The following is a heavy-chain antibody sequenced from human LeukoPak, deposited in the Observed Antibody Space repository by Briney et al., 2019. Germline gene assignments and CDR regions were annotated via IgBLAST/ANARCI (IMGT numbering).Heavy chain of an antibody. CDR1: GYTFTGYY. V-gene: IGHV1-2*02. CDR2: INPNSGGT. Sequence: LGASVKVSCKASGYTFTGYYMHWVRQAPGQGLEWMGWINPNSGGTYYAQKFQGRVTMTRDTSISTAYMELSRLRSDDTAVYYCARVPGSSADDYWGQGTLVTVSS. CDR3: ARVPGSSADDY. J-gene: IGHJ4*02.